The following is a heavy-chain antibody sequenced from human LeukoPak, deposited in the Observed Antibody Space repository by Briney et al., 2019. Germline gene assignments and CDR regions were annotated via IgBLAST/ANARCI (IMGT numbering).Heavy chain of an antibody. V-gene: IGHV4-59*11. J-gene: IGHJ6*02. CDR3: ARVSLGYSSSWYSGKGYYYYGMDV. CDR1: GGSISSHY. D-gene: IGHD6-13*01. CDR2: IYYSGST. Sequence: SETLSLTCTVSGGSISSHYWSWIRQPPGKGLEWIGYIYYSGSTNYNPSLKSRVTISVDTSKNQFSLKLSSVTAADTAVYYCARVSLGYSSSWYSGKGYYYYGMDVWGQGTTVTVSS.